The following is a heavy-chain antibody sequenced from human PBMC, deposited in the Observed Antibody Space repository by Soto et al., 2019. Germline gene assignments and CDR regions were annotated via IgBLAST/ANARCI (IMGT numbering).Heavy chain of an antibody. CDR3: VREDDGGDRDYYGLDV. CDR2: IHYTGSV. J-gene: IGHJ6*02. V-gene: IGHV4-30-4*01. CDR1: GVSLNSEHYH. D-gene: IGHD2-21*02. Sequence: PSETLSLTCTASGVSLNSEHYHWTWIRQAPGKGLEWIGYIHYTGSVRYNPSLQSRITMSVDTSKNLFSLNLSSVTATDTAVYFCVREDDGGDRDYYGLDVWGQGTMVAVSS.